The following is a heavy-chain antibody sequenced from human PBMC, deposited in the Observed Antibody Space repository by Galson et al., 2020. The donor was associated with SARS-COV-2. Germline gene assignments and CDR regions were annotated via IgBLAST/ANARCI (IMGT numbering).Heavy chain of an antibody. CDR3: AKEGGTGWATDFFPH. CDR2: ICHDGACT. D-gene: IGHD6-19*01. V-gene: IGHV3-23*01. J-gene: IGHJ1*01. CDR1: GFNFDSYA. Sequence: GGSLKLSCTASGFNFDSYAMACVRHAPGKGLEWLSNICHDGACTYYADSVKGRFTISRDNSKNILFLEMNSLRVEDTAKYYCAKEGGTGWATDFFPHWGQGALVSVSS.